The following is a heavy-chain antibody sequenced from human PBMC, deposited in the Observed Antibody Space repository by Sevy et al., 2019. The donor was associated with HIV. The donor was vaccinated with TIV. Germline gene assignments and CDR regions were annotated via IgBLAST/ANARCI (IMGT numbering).Heavy chain of an antibody. CDR3: VKGPHPAVTTSYALDV. CDR1: GFIFKSYG. CDR2: IRNDGSTK. D-gene: IGHD4-17*01. V-gene: IGHV3-30*02. Sequence: GGSLRLSCAASGFIFKSYGMHWVRQAPGKGLEWVTFIRNDGSTKYYADSVRGRFTASRDNSKNTLYLQMNSLRTEDTAVYYCVKGPHPAVTTSYALDVWGQGTTVTVSS. J-gene: IGHJ6*02.